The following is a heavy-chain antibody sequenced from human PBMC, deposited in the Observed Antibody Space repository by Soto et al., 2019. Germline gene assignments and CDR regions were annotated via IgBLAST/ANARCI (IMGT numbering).Heavy chain of an antibody. CDR3: ARHWIDYDFWSGKTGDYYYYMDV. CDR2: IYPGDSDT. Sequence: PGESLKISCKGSGYSFTNYWIGWVRQMPGKGLEWMGIIYPGDSDTRYSPSFQGQVTISADKSISTAYLQWSSLKASDTAMYYCARHWIDYDFWSGKTGDYYYYMDVWGKGTTVTVSS. J-gene: IGHJ6*03. D-gene: IGHD3-3*01. CDR1: GYSFTNYW. V-gene: IGHV5-51*01.